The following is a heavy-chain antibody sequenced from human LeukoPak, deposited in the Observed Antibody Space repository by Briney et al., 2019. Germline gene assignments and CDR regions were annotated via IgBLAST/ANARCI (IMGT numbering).Heavy chain of an antibody. J-gene: IGHJ3*02. Sequence: SETLSLTCAVYGGSFSGYYWSWIRQPPGKGLEWIGEINHNGSTNYNPSLKSRVTISVDTSKNQFSLKLNSVTAADTAVYYCASPRGGAFDIWGQGTMVTVSS. CDR2: INHNGST. CDR1: GGSFSGYY. CDR3: ASPRGGAFDI. D-gene: IGHD3-10*01. V-gene: IGHV4-34*01.